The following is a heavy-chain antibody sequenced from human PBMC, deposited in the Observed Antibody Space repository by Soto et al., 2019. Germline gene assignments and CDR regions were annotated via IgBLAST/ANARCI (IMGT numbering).Heavy chain of an antibody. CDR2: ITAATGTT. V-gene: IGHV3-23*01. CDR3: ARRLQWQLRPLDS. J-gene: IGHJ4*02. D-gene: IGHD6-19*01. CDR1: GFTFGSYG. Sequence: EVQLLESGGGLAQPGGSLRLSCAASGFTFGSYGMTWVRQAPGKGLECVSGITAATGTTYYADSVKGRFTISRDLSTNTLFLQMNSLRAADSAVYYCARRLQWQLRPLDSWGRGTLVTVSS.